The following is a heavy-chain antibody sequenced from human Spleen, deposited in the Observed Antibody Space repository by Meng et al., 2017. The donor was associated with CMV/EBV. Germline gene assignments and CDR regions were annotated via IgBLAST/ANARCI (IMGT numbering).Heavy chain of an antibody. CDR2: ISGYNGNT. CDR1: GYTFTSYG. D-gene: IGHD6-6*01. V-gene: IGHV1-18*01. J-gene: IGHJ6*02. Sequence: ASVKVSCKASGYTFTSYGISWVRQAPGQGPEWMGWISGYNGNTKYVQKFQGRVTMTTDISTSTVYMELRSLRSDDTAVYYCARDTYSSSPGSCYYYYGMDVWGQGTTVTVSS. CDR3: ARDTYSSSPGSCYYYYGMDV.